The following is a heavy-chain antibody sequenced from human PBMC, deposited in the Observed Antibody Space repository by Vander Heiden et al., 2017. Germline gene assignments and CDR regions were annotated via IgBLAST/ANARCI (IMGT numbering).Heavy chain of an antibody. V-gene: IGHV3-33*01. Sequence: QVQLVESGGGVVQSGRSLRLSCAASGFTFSTFAMHWVRQAPGKGLELVALIWYDGGTTYYVDSVKGRFTISRDNSRNTLVLQMNSLRVEDTAVYYCARDPSSTATAGRFDFWGQGILVTVSS. J-gene: IGHJ4*02. CDR1: GFTFSTFA. D-gene: IGHD6-25*01. CDR2: IWYDGGTT. CDR3: ARDPSSTATAGRFDF.